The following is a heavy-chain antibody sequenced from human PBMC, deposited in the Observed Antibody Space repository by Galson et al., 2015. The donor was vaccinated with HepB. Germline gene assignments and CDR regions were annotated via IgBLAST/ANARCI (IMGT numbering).Heavy chain of an antibody. CDR1: GFTVSSNY. D-gene: IGHD3-22*01. J-gene: IGHJ4*02. CDR2: IYSGGST. CDR3: ARDRGNYYDSSGYFH. Sequence: SLRLSCAASGFTVSSNYMSWVRQAPGKGLEWVSVIYSGGSTYYADSVKGRFTISRDNSKNTLYLQMNSLRAEDTAVYYCARDRGNYYDSSGYFHWGQGTLVTVSS. V-gene: IGHV3-66*01.